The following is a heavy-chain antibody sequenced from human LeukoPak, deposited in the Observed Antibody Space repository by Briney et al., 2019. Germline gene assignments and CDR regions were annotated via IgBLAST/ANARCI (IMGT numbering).Heavy chain of an antibody. D-gene: IGHD2-15*01. CDR1: GGSFSGYY. Sequence: SETLSLTCAVYGGSFSGYYWSWIRQPPGKGLEWIGYIYYSGSTYYNPSLKSRVTISVDTSKNQFSLKLSSVTAADTAVYYCARGTDRPDIVVVVAATASFDYWGQGTLVTVSS. J-gene: IGHJ4*02. V-gene: IGHV4-34*01. CDR2: IYYSGST. CDR3: ARGTDRPDIVVVVAATASFDY.